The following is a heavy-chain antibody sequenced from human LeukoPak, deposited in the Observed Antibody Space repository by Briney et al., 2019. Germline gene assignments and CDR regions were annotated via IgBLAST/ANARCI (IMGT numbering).Heavy chain of an antibody. V-gene: IGHV3-23*01. CDR1: GVTFSSFA. J-gene: IGHJ4*02. CDR2: ISGSGDST. Sequence: PGGSLRLSCAASGVTFSSFAMSWVRQAPGKGLEWVSSISGSGDSTYYADYVKGRFTVSRDNSKNTVNLQLNSLRAEDTAVYYCAKDAIGQYRPYYFDCWGQGTLVTVSS. D-gene: IGHD3-16*02. CDR3: AKDAIGQYRPYYFDC.